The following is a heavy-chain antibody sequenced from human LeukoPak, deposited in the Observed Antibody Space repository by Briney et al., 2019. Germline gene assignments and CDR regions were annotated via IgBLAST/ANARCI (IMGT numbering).Heavy chain of an antibody. CDR2: INVKDGHT. D-gene: IGHD3-3*01. CDR1: GYTFTNHG. CDR3: GRESDYDFWSGFRDY. J-gene: IGHJ4*02. V-gene: IGHV1-18*01. Sequence: ASVKVSCKHSGYTFTNHGMSSLRQAPGQGLEWMGWINVKDGHTDYAQNYQGRVTMTTDTSTSTAYMELSSLRSDDQGLLFCGRESDYDFWSGFRDYWGQGTLVTVSS.